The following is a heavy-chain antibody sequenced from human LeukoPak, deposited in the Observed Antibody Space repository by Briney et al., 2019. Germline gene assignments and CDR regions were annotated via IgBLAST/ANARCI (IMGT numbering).Heavy chain of an antibody. CDR1: GGSISSYY. CDR3: ARGDGITTVRGVTYFDY. CDR2: IYYSGST. D-gene: IGHD3-10*01. J-gene: IGHJ4*02. V-gene: IGHV4-59*01. Sequence: SETLSLTCTVSGGSISSYYWSWIRQPPGKGLEWIGYIYYSGSTNYNPSLKSRVTISVDTSKNQFSLKLSSVTAADTAVYYCARGDGITTVRGVTYFDYWGQGTLVTVSS.